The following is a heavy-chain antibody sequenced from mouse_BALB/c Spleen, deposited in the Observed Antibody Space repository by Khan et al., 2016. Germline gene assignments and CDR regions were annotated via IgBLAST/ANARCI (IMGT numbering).Heavy chain of an antibody. CDR2: ISYDGSN. CDR1: GYSITSGYY. CDR3: VTLRRFYALDY. J-gene: IGHJ4*01. D-gene: IGHD1-1*01. Sequence: EVQLQESGPGLVKPSQSLSLTCSVTGYSITSGYYWNWIRQFPGNKLEWMGYISYDGSNNYNPSLKNRISITRETSKNKFFLKLNSVTSEDTSTYYYVTLRRFYALDYWGQGTSVTVSS. V-gene: IGHV3-6*02.